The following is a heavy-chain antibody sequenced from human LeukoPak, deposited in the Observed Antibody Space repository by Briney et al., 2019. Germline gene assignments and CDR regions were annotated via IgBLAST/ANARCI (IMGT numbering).Heavy chain of an antibody. Sequence: GGSLRLSCAASGFTFSRYSMNWVRQAPGKGLEWVSSISSISSYIYYAHSVKGRFTISRDNAKNSLYLHMTSLRAEDTAVYYCARDATRSGSYPFDYWGQGTLVTVSS. CDR1: GFTFSRYS. CDR2: ISSISSYI. J-gene: IGHJ4*02. V-gene: IGHV3-21*01. D-gene: IGHD1-26*01. CDR3: ARDATRSGSYPFDY.